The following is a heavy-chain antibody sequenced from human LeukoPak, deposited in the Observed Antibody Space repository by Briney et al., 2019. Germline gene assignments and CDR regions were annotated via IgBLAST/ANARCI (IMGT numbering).Heavy chain of an antibody. Sequence: GGSLRLSCAASGFTLSDYSMNWVRQAPGKGLEWVSYISSSSNTIYYADSVKGRFTISRDNAKNSLYLQMNILRAEDTAVYYCARLYSRVGPFDYWGQGTLVTVSS. V-gene: IGHV3-48*04. D-gene: IGHD5-18*01. J-gene: IGHJ4*02. CDR2: ISSSSNTI. CDR3: ARLYSRVGPFDY. CDR1: GFTLSDYS.